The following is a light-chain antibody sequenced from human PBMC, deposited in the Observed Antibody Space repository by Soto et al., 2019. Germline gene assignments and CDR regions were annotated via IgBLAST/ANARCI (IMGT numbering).Light chain of an antibody. V-gene: IGKV1-9*01. Sequence: DIQLTPSPSFVSASVGERVTITCRASQDIGRYLAWYQQKPGEATKLLISAASTLQSGVPSRFSGSGSGTEFTLTVSYLLPEDFATYYCQQLYSYSSFGQGTRLEIK. CDR3: QQLYSYSS. J-gene: IGKJ5*01. CDR2: AAS. CDR1: QDIGRY.